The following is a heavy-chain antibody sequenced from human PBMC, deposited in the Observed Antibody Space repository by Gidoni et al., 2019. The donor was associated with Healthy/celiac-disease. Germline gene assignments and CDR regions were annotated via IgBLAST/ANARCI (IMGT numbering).Heavy chain of an antibody. CDR3: ASWYDYVWGSFDY. D-gene: IGHD3-16*01. V-gene: IGHV4-39*01. CDR1: GGSISSSSYY. CDR2: IYYSGST. J-gene: IGHJ4*02. Sequence: QLPLQESGPGLVKPSETLSLTCTVSGGSISSSSYYWGWIRQPPGKGLEWIGSIYYSGSTYYNPSLKSRVTISVDTSKNQFSLKLSSVTAADTAVYYCASWYDYVWGSFDYWGQGTLVTVSS.